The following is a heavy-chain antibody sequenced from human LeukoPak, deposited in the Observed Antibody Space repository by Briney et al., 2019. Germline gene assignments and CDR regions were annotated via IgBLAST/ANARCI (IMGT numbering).Heavy chain of an antibody. D-gene: IGHD4-23*01. Sequence: ASVKVSCKASGYTFTSYYMDWVRQAPGQGLEWMGIINPNSGRTGYAQKFQGRVTMTRDMSTSTVYMELSSLRSEDTAVYYCASLAGGNSESGDAFDIWGQGTMVTVSS. J-gene: IGHJ3*02. CDR3: ASLAGGNSESGDAFDI. CDR2: INPNSGRT. CDR1: GYTFTSYY. V-gene: IGHV1-46*01.